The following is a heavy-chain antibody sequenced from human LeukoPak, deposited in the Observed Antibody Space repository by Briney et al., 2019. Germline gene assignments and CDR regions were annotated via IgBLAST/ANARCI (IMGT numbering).Heavy chain of an antibody. J-gene: IGHJ5*02. Sequence: SETLSLTCTVSGGSISGHYWTWIRQPPGKGLEWIGYIYDIGSTTYDPSLKSRVTISVDTSKNQFSLKLSSVTAADTAVYYCARHGYSSSWLDWFDPWGQGTLVTVSS. CDR1: GGSISGHY. D-gene: IGHD6-13*01. CDR3: ARHGYSSSWLDWFDP. CDR2: IYDIGST. V-gene: IGHV4-59*08.